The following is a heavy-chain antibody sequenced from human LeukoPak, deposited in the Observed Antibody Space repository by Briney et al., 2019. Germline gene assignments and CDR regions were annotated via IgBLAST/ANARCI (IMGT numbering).Heavy chain of an antibody. CDR1: GFTFSSYS. J-gene: IGHJ4*02. Sequence: PGGSLRLSCAASGFTFSSYSMNWVRQAPGKGLEWVSYVSSSSTIYYADSVKGRFTISRDNAKNSLYLQMNSLRAEDTAVYYCAREVAYYYDSSGYYYGKYFDYWGQGTLVTVSS. D-gene: IGHD3-22*01. CDR2: VSSSSTI. V-gene: IGHV3-48*01. CDR3: AREVAYYYDSSGYYYGKYFDY.